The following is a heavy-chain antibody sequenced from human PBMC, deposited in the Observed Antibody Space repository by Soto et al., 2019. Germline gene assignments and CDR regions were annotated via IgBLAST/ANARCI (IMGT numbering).Heavy chain of an antibody. D-gene: IGHD4-17*01. V-gene: IGHV1-69*11. J-gene: IGHJ2*01. CDR3: ARPDFGDYWYFDL. CDR1: GGTFSSHA. CDR2: IIPALGTA. Sequence: QDQLVQSGAEVKKPGSSVKVSCKASGGTFSSHAFSWVRQAPGQGLEWMGRIIPALGTATYAQKIQGRVTITADESATTVYMELHSLRSEHTAVYYCARPDFGDYWYFDLWGRGTLVTVSS.